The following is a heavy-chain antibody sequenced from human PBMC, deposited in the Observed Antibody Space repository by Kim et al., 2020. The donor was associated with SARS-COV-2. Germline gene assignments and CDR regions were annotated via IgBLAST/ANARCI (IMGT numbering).Heavy chain of an antibody. CDR1: GGSFSGYY. J-gene: IGHJ6*02. Sequence: SETLSLTCAGYGGSFSGYYWSWIRQPPGKGLEWIGEINHSGSTNYNPSLKSRVTISVDTSKNQFSLKLSSVTAADTAVYYCARGLTVTRFYYYYYGMDVWGQGTTVTVSS. CDR3: ARGLTVTRFYYYYYGMDV. D-gene: IGHD4-17*01. V-gene: IGHV4-34*01. CDR2: INHSGST.